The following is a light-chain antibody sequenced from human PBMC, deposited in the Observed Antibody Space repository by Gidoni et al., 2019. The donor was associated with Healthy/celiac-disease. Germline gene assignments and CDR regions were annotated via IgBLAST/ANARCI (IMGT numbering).Light chain of an antibody. CDR3: QQYYSTPLT. V-gene: IGKV4-1*01. CDR2: WAS. CDR1: QSVLYSSNNKNY. Sequence: DIVMTQSPDSLALSLGERATINCKSSQSVLYSSNNKNYLAWYQQKPGQPPKLLIYWASTRESGVPDRFSGSGSGTDFTLTIRSRQAEDVAVYYCQQYYSTPLTFGGGTKVEIK. J-gene: IGKJ4*01.